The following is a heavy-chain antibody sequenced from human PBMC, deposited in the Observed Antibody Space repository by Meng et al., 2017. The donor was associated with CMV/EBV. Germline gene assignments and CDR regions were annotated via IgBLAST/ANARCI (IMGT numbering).Heavy chain of an antibody. D-gene: IGHD6-13*01. V-gene: IGHV3-30*02. Sequence: GESLKISCAASGFTFSSYGMHWVRQAPGKGLEWVAFIRYDGSNKYYADSVKGRFTISRDNSKNTLYLQMNSLRAEDTAVDYWASPGYGYSSSWHTDYWGQGTLVTVSS. CDR2: IRYDGSNK. CDR1: GFTFSSYG. J-gene: IGHJ4*02. CDR3: ASPGYGYSSSWHTDY.